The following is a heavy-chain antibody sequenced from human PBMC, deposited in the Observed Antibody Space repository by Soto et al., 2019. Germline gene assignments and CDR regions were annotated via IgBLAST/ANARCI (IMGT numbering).Heavy chain of an antibody. J-gene: IGHJ4*02. CDR3: ARDRCTNGDCYAPSDY. CDR1: GFTFSTYA. V-gene: IGHV3-64*01. Sequence: EVQLVESGGGLVQPGGSLRLSCATSGFTFSTYAMHWVRQAPGKGLEYVSAISSNGRSTYYANSVKGRCTISRDNSKNTLYLQMDSLRAEDMAVYYCARDRCTNGDCYAPSDYWGQGTLVTVSS. D-gene: IGHD2-8*01. CDR2: ISSNGRST.